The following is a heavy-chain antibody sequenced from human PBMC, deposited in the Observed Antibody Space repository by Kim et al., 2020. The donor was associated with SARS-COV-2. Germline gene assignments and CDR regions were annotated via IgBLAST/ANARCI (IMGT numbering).Heavy chain of an antibody. J-gene: IGHJ4*02. Sequence: GGSLRLSCAASGFTFSSYSMNWVRQAPGKGLEWVSSISSSSSNTYYADSVKGRFTISRDNAKNSLYLQMNSLRAEDTAVYYCARVAFMIIFWGVIVPFDYWGQGTLVTVSS. CDR2: ISSSSSNT. CDR3: ARVAFMIIFWGVIVPFDY. V-gene: IGHV3-21*01. D-gene: IGHD3-16*02. CDR1: GFTFSSYS.